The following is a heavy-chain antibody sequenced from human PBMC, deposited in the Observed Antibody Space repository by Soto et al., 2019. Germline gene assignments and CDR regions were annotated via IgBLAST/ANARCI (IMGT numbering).Heavy chain of an antibody. D-gene: IGHD2-21*02. CDR3: ARIDCGGNCYSRSWYFDL. CDR2: IRQDGGDK. Sequence: GGSLRLSCAASGFTFSNYWMGWVRQAPGKGLEWVANIRQDGGDKRDLDSVKGRFTISRDNAQNSLYLQMNSLRAEDTAVYYCARIDCGGNCYSRSWYFDLWGRGTLVTVSS. CDR1: GFTFSNYW. J-gene: IGHJ2*01. V-gene: IGHV3-7*03.